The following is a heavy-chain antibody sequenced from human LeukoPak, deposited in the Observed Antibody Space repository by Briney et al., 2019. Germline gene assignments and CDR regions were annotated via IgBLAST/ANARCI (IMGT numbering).Heavy chain of an antibody. D-gene: IGHD5-12*01. V-gene: IGHV4-59*05. CDR1: GGSISSYY. CDR2: IYYSGST. J-gene: IGHJ4*02. CDR3: ARRASYSSCDY. Sequence: PSETLSLTCTVSGGSISSYYWSWIRQPPGKGLEWIGSIYYSGSTYYNPSLKRRVTISVDTSKNQFSLKLNSVTAADTAVYYCARRASYSSCDYWGQGTLVTVSS.